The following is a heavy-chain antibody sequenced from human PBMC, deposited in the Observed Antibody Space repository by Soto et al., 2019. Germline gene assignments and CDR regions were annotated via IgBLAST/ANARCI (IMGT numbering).Heavy chain of an antibody. Sequence: GGSLRLSCAASGFTFRSYGMHWVRQAPGKGLEWVAVISYDGSNKYYADSVKGRFTISRDNSKNTLYLQMNSLRAEDTAVYYCAKSSDIVVVPAANLDYWGQGTLVTVSS. CDR1: GFTFRSYG. CDR3: AKSSDIVVVPAANLDY. D-gene: IGHD2-2*01. V-gene: IGHV3-30*18. J-gene: IGHJ4*02. CDR2: ISYDGSNK.